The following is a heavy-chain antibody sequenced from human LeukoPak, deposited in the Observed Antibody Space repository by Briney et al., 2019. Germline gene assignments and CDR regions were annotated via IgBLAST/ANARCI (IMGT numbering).Heavy chain of an antibody. CDR3: ATVTGNTVICGFGF. Sequence: GGSLRLSCAASGFTFSSYAMSWVRQAPGKGLEWVSTISGSGGSTYYADSVKGRFTISRDNSENTLYLQMNSLRAEDTAAFYCATVTGNTVICGFGFWGQGTMVNVSS. D-gene: IGHD1-14*01. V-gene: IGHV3-23*01. J-gene: IGHJ3*01. CDR2: ISGSGGST. CDR1: GFTFSSYA.